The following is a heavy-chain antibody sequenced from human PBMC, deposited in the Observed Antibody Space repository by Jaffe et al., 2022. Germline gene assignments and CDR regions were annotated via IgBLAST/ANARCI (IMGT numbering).Heavy chain of an antibody. CDR1: GYTFTNYA. CDR2: INTNTGNP. J-gene: IGHJ4*02. D-gene: IGHD6-19*01. Sequence: QVQLVQSGSELKTPGASVKISCKASGYTFTNYAMNWVRQAPGQGLEWMGWINTNTGNPMYAQGFTGRFVFSLDTSVNTAYLQIIGLKAEDTAVYFCARDPPYSRGWSSRAQGNDYWGQGTLVTVSS. CDR3: ARDPPYSRGWSSRAQGNDY. V-gene: IGHV7-4-1*02.